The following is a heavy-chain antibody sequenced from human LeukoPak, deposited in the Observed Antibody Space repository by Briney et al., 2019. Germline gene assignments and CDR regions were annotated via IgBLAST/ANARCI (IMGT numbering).Heavy chain of an antibody. D-gene: IGHD5-18*01. CDR1: GFTVSTNC. Sequence: GGSLRLSCAASGFTVSTNCMTWVRQAPGKGLEWVSTIYSGGTTYYADSVMGRFTISGHNSRNTLYLQMNSLRAEDTAVYYCARVDTVMAYYFDLWGQGTLVTVSS. CDR2: IYSGGTT. J-gene: IGHJ4*02. CDR3: ARVDTVMAYYFDL. V-gene: IGHV3-53*04.